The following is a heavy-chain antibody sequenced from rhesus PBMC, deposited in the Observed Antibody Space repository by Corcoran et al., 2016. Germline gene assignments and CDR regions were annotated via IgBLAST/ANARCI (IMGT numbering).Heavy chain of an antibody. Sequence: QVQLQESGPGLVKPSETLSLICTISGDSIRDNYWNWICQPPGKGLEWIGYIGGSSGTTYHNPALKSRVTISTDTSKNQFSLKLNSVTAADTAVYYCARSGVTATVYWGQGVLVTVSS. J-gene: IGHJ4*01. CDR3: ARSGVTATVY. V-gene: IGHV4-165*02. CDR2: IGGSSGTT. CDR1: GDSIRDNY. D-gene: IGHD5-36*01.